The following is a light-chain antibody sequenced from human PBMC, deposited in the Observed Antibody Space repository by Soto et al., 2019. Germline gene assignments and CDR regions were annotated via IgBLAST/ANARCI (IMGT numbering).Light chain of an antibody. CDR3: SSYSISTAYL. J-gene: IGLJ1*01. CDR2: EVN. Sequence: QSVLTHPASVSGSPGQSITISCTGTSSDVGGYDYVSWYQLHPGKAPKLMVFEVNNRPSGVSYRFSGSKSGNTASLTISGLQAEEEADYFYSSYSISTAYLFGTGTKVTVL. V-gene: IGLV2-14*01. CDR1: SSDVGGYDY.